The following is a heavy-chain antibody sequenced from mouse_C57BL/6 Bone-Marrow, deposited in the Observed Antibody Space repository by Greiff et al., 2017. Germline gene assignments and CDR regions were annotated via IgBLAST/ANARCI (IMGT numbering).Heavy chain of an antibody. D-gene: IGHD1-1*01. V-gene: IGHV1-64*01. CDR1: GYTFTSYW. CDR3: ARLITFDY. CDR2: IHPNSGST. Sequence: QVQLQQPGAELVKPGASVKLSCKASGYTFTSYWMNWVKQRPGQGLEWIGMIHPNSGSTNYNEKLKSKATLTVDKSSSTAYMQLSSLTSEDSAFYYCARLITFDYWGQGTTLTVSS. J-gene: IGHJ2*01.